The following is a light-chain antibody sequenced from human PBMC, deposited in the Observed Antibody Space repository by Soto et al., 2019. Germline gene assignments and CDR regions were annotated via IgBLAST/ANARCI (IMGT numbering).Light chain of an antibody. V-gene: IGKV1-5*03. J-gene: IGKJ1*01. CDR2: KAS. Sequence: DIQMTQSPSTLSASVGDRVTITCRASQSISNWLAWYQPKPGKAPKLLIFKASNLESGVPARFSGSGSGTEFTLNVSSLQPDDFATYNCQQDDTDPRTFGQGTKVGIK. CDR1: QSISNW. CDR3: QQDDTDPRT.